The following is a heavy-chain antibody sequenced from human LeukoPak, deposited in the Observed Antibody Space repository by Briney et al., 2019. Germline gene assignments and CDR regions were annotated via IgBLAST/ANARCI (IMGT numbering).Heavy chain of an antibody. V-gene: IGHV4-39*07. D-gene: IGHD2-21*01. CDR3: AGLGVMVLVYQFES. CDR1: GGSVSSSKYL. CDR2: ISYSGNA. J-gene: IGHJ4*02. Sequence: SETLSLTCAVSGGSVSSSKYLWGWIRQPPGKELEWIGSISYSGNADCNPSLRSRVTLSVDTSKSQISLKLTSVTAADSAVYYCAGLGVMVLVYQFESWGQGTPVTVSS.